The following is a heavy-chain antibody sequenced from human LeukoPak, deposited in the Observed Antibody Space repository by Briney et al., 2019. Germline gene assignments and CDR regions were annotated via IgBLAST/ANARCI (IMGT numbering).Heavy chain of an antibody. CDR3: AREIPAAAFPNYVDY. CDR1: GGTFSDYA. J-gene: IGHJ4*02. V-gene: IGHV1-69*04. CDR2: IIPILGIA. Sequence: SVKVSCKASGGTFSDYAISWVRQAPGQGLEWMGRIIPILGIANYAQKFQGRVTITADKSTSTAYMELSSLRSEDTAVYYCAREIPAAAFPNYVDYWGQGTLVTVFS. D-gene: IGHD2-2*01.